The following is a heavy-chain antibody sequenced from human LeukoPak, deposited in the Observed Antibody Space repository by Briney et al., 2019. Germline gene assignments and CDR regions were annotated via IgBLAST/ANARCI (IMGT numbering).Heavy chain of an antibody. CDR1: GFTFSSYW. J-gene: IGHJ4*02. D-gene: IGHD3-22*01. V-gene: IGHV3-7*01. Sequence: GGSLRLSRAASGFTFSSYWMSWVRQAPGKGLEWVANIKQDGSEKYYVDSVKGRFTISRDNAKNSLYLQMNSLRAEDTAVYYCARDYYYDSSGYLDYWGQGTLVTVSS. CDR2: IKQDGSEK. CDR3: ARDYYYDSSGYLDY.